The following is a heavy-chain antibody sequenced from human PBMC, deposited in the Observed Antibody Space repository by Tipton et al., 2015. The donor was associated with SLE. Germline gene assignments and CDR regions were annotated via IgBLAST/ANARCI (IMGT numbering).Heavy chain of an antibody. CDR3: ARQRLVQGGDYFDD. J-gene: IGHJ4*02. D-gene: IGHD6-25*01. Sequence: TLSLTCTISGDSINSYYWTWIRQPPGKGLEWLGYVYSSGFSDYNPSLSSRVTISLDTSRKQFSLRLTSATAADTAVYYCARQRLVQGGDYFDDWGQGSLVTVSA. CDR2: VYSSGFS. CDR1: GDSINSYY. V-gene: IGHV4-59*07.